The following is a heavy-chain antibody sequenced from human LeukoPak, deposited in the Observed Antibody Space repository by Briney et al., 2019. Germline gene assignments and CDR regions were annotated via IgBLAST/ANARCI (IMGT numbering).Heavy chain of an antibody. D-gene: IGHD5-18*01. V-gene: IGHV3-48*03. CDR1: GFTFSTYE. Sequence: GGSLRLSCAASGFTFSTYEMDWVRQAPGKGLEWVSYISSSGSTKYYTDSVKGRFTISRDNAENSLYLQMNSLRAEDTAVYYCARDESWLPDYWGQGTLVTVSS. CDR2: ISSSGSTK. CDR3: ARDESWLPDY. J-gene: IGHJ4*02.